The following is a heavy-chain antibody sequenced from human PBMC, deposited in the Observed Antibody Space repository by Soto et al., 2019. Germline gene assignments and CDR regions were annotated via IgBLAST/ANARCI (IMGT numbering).Heavy chain of an antibody. D-gene: IGHD2-8*01. V-gene: IGHV3-11*06. CDR2: IDGSSDYT. Sequence: PGGSLRLSSTPEGFLFTDYYMSWIRQPPGEVLEWLAYIDGSSDYTNSADSVKGRFTISRDNAKNSVFLQINNLRADNTAVYYCARDLRFSSTNYFDFWGRGTLVTVSS. CDR3: ARDLRFSSTNYFDF. J-gene: IGHJ4*02. CDR1: GFLFTDYY.